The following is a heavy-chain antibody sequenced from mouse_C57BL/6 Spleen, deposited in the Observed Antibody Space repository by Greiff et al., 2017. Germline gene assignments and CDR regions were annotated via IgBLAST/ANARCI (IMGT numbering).Heavy chain of an antibody. D-gene: IGHD1-1*01. J-gene: IGHJ4*01. CDR3: ARPLDGSSYYYAMDY. CDR2: ISHGGGST. CDR1: GFTFSDYY. Sequence: EVQLVESGGGLVQPGGSLKLSCAASGFTFSDYYMYWVRQTPEKRLEWVAYISHGGGSTYYPDTVKGRVTISRDNAKNTLYLQMSRLKSEDTAMYYCARPLDGSSYYYAMDYWGQGTSVTVSS. V-gene: IGHV5-12*01.